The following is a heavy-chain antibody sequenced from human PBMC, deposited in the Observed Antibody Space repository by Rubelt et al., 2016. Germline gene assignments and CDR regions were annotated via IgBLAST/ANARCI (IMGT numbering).Heavy chain of an antibody. CDR3: ARVSGWYRAPGQDFDY. CDR1: GGSFSCYY. J-gene: IGHJ4*02. Sequence: QVQLQQWGAGLLKPSETLSLTCAVYGGSFSCYYWSWIRQPPGKGLEWTGEINHSGNTNSNPSLKSRVTISVDTSKNQFSLKLSSVTAADTAVYYCARVSGWYRAPGQDFDYWGQGTLVTVSS. V-gene: IGHV4-34*01. CDR2: INHSGNT. D-gene: IGHD6-19*01.